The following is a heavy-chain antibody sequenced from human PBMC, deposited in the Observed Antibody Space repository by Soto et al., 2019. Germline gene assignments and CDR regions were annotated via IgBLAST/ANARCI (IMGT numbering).Heavy chain of an antibody. V-gene: IGHV3-23*01. Sequence: EVQLLESGGGLVQPGGSLRLSCAASGFTFSSYAMSWVRQAPGKWLEWVSAISGSGGSTYYADSVKGRFTISRDNSKNTLYLQMNSMRAEDTAVYYCAKDDTHSVTRIWGQGTMVTVSS. J-gene: IGHJ3*02. CDR2: ISGSGGST. CDR3: AKDDTHSVTRI. D-gene: IGHD4-17*01. CDR1: GFTFSSYA.